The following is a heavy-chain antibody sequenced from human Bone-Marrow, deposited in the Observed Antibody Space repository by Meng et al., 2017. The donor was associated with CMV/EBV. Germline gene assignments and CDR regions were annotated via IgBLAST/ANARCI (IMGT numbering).Heavy chain of an antibody. Sequence: ASVKVSCKASGYTFTGYYMHWVRQAPGQGLEWMGWINPNSGGTNYAQKFQGRVTMNRDTSISTAYMELSRLRSDDTAVYYCARRREYCSSTSCYIGPRYYYYGMDVWGQRTTVTVSS. D-gene: IGHD2-2*02. CDR2: INPNSGGT. CDR3: ARRREYCSSTSCYIGPRYYYYGMDV. V-gene: IGHV1-2*02. J-gene: IGHJ6*02. CDR1: GYTFTGYY.